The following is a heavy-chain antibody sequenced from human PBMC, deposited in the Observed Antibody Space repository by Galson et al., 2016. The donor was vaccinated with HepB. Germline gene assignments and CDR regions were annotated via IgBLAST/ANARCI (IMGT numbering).Heavy chain of an antibody. J-gene: IGHJ4*02. CDR3: AAVIRGVRTWANFDY. Sequence: SVKVSCKASGFNFTSSAVQWVRQTRGQRLEWIGWIVLGSGNTHYTERFQERVTITWDMSTKTASMELSSLRSEDTAVYYCAAVIRGVRTWANFDYWGQGTLVTVSS. CDR2: IVLGSGNT. V-gene: IGHV1-58*01. D-gene: IGHD3-10*01. CDR1: GFNFTSSA.